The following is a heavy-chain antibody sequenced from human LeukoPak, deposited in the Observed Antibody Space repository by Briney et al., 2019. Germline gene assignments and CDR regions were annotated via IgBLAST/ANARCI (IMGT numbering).Heavy chain of an antibody. D-gene: IGHD2-2*01. CDR2: ISGSGGST. J-gene: IGHJ4*02. CDR1: GFTVSSNY. V-gene: IGHV3-23*01. Sequence: GGSLRLSCAASGFTVSSNYMSWVRQAPGKGLEWVSAISGSGGSTYYADSVKGRFTISRDNSKNTLYLQMNSLRAEDTAVYYCAKDPSRVVPAGWGQGTLVTVSS. CDR3: AKDPSRVVPAG.